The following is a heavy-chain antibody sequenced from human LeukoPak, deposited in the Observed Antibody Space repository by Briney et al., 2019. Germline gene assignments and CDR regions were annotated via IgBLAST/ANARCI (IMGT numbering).Heavy chain of an antibody. J-gene: IGHJ5*02. V-gene: IGHV1-69*13. D-gene: IGHD1-1*01. CDR2: IIPIFGTA. Sequence: GASVKVSCKASGYTFTGYYMHWVRQAPGQGLEWMGGIIPIFGTANYAQKFQGRVTITADESTSTAYMELSSLRSEDTAVYYCARSNWNDLLHWFDPWGQGTLVTVSS. CDR3: ARSNWNDLLHWFDP. CDR1: GYTFTGYY.